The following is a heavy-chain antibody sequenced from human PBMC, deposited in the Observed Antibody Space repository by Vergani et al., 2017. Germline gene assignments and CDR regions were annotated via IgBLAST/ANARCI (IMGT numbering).Heavy chain of an antibody. CDR2: INHSGST. CDR3: AGGRTVFGVTYFDY. V-gene: IGHV4-34*01. CDR1: GGSFSGYY. D-gene: IGHD3-3*01. Sequence: QVQLQQWGAGLLKPSETLSLTCAVYGGSFSGYYWSWIRQPPGKGLEWIGEINHSGSTNYNPSLKSRVTISVDTSKNQFSLKLSSVTAADTAVYYCAGGRTVFGVTYFDYWGQGTLVTVSS. J-gene: IGHJ4*02.